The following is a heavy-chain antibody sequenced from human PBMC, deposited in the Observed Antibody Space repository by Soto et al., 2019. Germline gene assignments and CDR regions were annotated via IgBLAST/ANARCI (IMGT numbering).Heavy chain of an antibody. CDR2: IVPIFGTT. CDR3: ARPDEGSYSSNHHYYYALDV. J-gene: IGHJ6*02. D-gene: IGHD3-16*01. V-gene: IGHV1-69*01. Sequence: QVQLLQSGAEVKKPGSSVKVSCTVSGGIFRRYAISWVRQAPGQGLECLGGIVPIFGTTNYAQKFQGRVTITADESTSTAYMDLSSLRSDDTAVYYCARPDEGSYSSNHHYYYALDVWGQGTTGTVSS. CDR1: GGIFRRYA.